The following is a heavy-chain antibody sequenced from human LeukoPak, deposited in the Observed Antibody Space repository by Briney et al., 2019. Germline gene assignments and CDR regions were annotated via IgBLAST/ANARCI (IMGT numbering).Heavy chain of an antibody. D-gene: IGHD3-16*02. CDR1: GFTFSSYE. Sequence: GGSLRLSCAASGFTFSSYEMNWVRQAPGKGLEWVSYISSSGSTIYYADSVKGRFTISRDNAKNSLYLQMNSLRAEDTAVYYCARELYDYAWGSYRLDAFDIWGQGTMVTVSS. CDR2: ISSSGSTI. V-gene: IGHV3-48*03. J-gene: IGHJ3*02. CDR3: ARELYDYAWGSYRLDAFDI.